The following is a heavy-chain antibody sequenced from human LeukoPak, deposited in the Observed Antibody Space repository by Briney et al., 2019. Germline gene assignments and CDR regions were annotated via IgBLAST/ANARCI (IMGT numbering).Heavy chain of an antibody. D-gene: IGHD7-27*01. CDR2: ISGSGGST. CDR3: ARDSDWGSGYGMDV. CDR1: GFTFSSYA. V-gene: IGHV3-23*01. Sequence: GGSLRLSCAASGFTFSSYAMSWVRQAPGKGLEWVSAISGSGGSTYYADSVKGRFTISRDNSKNTLYLQMNSLRAEDTAVYYCARDSDWGSGYGMDVWGQGTTVTVSS. J-gene: IGHJ6*02.